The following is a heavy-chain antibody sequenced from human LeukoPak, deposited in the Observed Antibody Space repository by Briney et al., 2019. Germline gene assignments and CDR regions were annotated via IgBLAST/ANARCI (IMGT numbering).Heavy chain of an antibody. Sequence: SETLSLTCAVYGGSFSGYYWSWIRQPPXXXXXWIGEINHSGSTNYNPSLKSRVTISVDTSKNQFSLKLSSVTAADTAVYYCARGKVIAAAGTGSWFDPWGQGTLVTVSS. D-gene: IGHD6-13*01. J-gene: IGHJ5*02. CDR3: ARGKVIAAAGTGSWFDP. CDR2: INHSGST. V-gene: IGHV4-34*01. CDR1: GGSFSGYY.